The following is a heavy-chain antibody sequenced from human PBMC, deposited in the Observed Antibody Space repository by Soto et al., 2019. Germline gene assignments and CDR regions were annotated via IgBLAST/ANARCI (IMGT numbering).Heavy chain of an antibody. CDR1: GFTFSSYA. Sequence: GSLRLSCAASGFTFSSYAMHWVRQAPGKGLEWVAVISYDGSNKYYADSVKGRFTISRDNSKNTLYLQMNSLRAEDTAVYYCARVGHCSSTSCYIGWFDPWGQGTLVTVSS. D-gene: IGHD2-2*02. CDR3: ARVGHCSSTSCYIGWFDP. V-gene: IGHV3-30-3*01. CDR2: ISYDGSNK. J-gene: IGHJ5*02.